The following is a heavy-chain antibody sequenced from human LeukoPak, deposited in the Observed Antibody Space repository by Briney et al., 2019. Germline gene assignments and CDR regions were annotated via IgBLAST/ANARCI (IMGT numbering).Heavy chain of an antibody. D-gene: IGHD4-23*01. CDR1: GFTFSDHY. V-gene: IGHV3-72*01. CDR2: SRNKAKSYTT. J-gene: IGHJ4*02. CDR3: TRSVAD. Sequence: PGGSLRLSCAASGFTFSDHYMDWVRQAPGKGLEWVARSRNKAKSYTTEYAASVKGRFTISRDDSKHSLYLQMNSLKTEDTAVYYCTRSVADWGQGTLVTVSS.